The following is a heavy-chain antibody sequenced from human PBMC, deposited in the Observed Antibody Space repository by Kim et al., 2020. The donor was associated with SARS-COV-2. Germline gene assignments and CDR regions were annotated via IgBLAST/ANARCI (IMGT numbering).Heavy chain of an antibody. CDR2: GNT. V-gene: IGHV1-3*01. Sequence: GNTKYSQKFQGRVTITRDTSASTAYMELSSLRSEDTAVYYCARGLPELDYWGQGTLVTVSS. CDR3: ARGLPELDY. J-gene: IGHJ4*02. D-gene: IGHD2-2*01.